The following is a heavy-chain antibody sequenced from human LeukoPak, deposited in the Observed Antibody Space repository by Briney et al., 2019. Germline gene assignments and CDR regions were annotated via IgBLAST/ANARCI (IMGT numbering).Heavy chain of an antibody. J-gene: IGHJ4*02. CDR3: ATVVTDTPVDY. CDR2: INGDGRST. Sequence: GSLRLSCAASGVTFSNYWMHWVRQAPGKGLVWVSRINGDGRSTHYADSVQGRFTISRDNAKNTVYLQMNSLRAEDTAVYYCATVVTDTPVDYWGQGTLVTVSS. D-gene: IGHD2-15*01. CDR1: GVTFSNYW. V-gene: IGHV3-74*01.